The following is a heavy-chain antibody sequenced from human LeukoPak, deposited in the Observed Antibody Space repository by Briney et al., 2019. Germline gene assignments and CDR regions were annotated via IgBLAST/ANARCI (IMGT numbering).Heavy chain of an antibody. CDR2: ISAYNGNT. D-gene: IGHD1-1*01. V-gene: IGHV1-18*01. CDR1: GYTFTSYG. J-gene: IGHJ3*02. Sequence: GASVKVSCKASGYTFTSYGISWVRQAPGQGLEWMGWISAYNGNTNYAQKVQGRVTMTTDTSTSTAYMELRSLRSDDTAVYYCARDPRSRQPSYDAFDTWGQGAMVTVSS. CDR3: ARDPRSRQPSYDAFDT.